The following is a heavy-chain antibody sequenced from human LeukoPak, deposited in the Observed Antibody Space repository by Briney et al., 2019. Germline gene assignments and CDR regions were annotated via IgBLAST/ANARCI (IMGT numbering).Heavy chain of an antibody. CDR3: ARHGPRIPRGGSIVPAAPDY. CDR1: GGSISNNGYA. CDR2: IFYSKST. D-gene: IGHD2-2*01. J-gene: IGHJ4*02. Sequence: SETLSLTCTVSGGSISNNGYAWGWIRQPPGKGLEWIGSIFYSKSTYYNPSLKSRVTISIDTSRSQFSLKLSSVTAADTAVYYCARHGPRIPRGGSIVPAAPDYWGQGTLVTVSS. V-gene: IGHV4-39*01.